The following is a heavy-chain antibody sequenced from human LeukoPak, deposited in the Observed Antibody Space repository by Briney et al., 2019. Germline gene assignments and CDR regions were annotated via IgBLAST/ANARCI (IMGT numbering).Heavy chain of an antibody. CDR3: ARGYCSGGSCYSNDY. CDR2: IWYDGSNK. CDR1: GFTFSSYG. Sequence: GRSLRLSSAASGFTFSSYGMHWVRQAPGKGLEWVAVIWYDGSNKYYADSVKGRFTISRDNSKNTLYLQMNSLRAEDTAVYYCARGYCSGGSCYSNDYWGQGTPVTVSS. V-gene: IGHV3-33*01. J-gene: IGHJ4*02. D-gene: IGHD2-15*01.